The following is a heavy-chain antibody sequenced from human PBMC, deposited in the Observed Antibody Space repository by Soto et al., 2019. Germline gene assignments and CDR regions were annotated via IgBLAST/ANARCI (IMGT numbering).Heavy chain of an antibody. J-gene: IGHJ4*02. Sequence: SETLSLTCAVSGGSISSSNWWSWVRQPPGKGLEWIGEIYHSGSTNYNPSLKSRVTISVDKSKNQFSLKLSSVTAADTAVYYCAGGSGSYYRKVDYWGQGTLVTVSS. V-gene: IGHV4-4*02. CDR3: AGGSGSYYRKVDY. CDR1: GGSISSSNW. CDR2: IYHSGST. D-gene: IGHD3-10*01.